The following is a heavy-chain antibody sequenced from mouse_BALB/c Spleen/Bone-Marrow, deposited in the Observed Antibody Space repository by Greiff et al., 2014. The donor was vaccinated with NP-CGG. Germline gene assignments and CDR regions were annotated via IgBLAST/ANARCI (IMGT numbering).Heavy chain of an antibody. CDR2: ISDGGSYT. J-gene: IGHJ4*01. D-gene: IGHD2-14*01. CDR1: GFTFSDYY. Sequence: EVQLQQSGGGLVKLGGSLKLSCAASGFTFSDYYMYWVRQTPEKRLEWVATISDGGSYTYYPDSVKGRFTISRDIAKNNLYLQMSSLKSEDTAMYYCARDRGVQGYAMDYWGQGTSVTVSS. V-gene: IGHV5-4*02. CDR3: ARDRGVQGYAMDY.